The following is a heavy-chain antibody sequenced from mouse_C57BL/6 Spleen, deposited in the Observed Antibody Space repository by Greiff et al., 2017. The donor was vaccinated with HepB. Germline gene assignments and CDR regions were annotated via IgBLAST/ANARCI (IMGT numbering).Heavy chain of an antibody. V-gene: IGHV1-69*01. J-gene: IGHJ3*01. Sequence: KQRPGQGLEWIGEIDPSDSYTNYNQKFKGKSTLTVDKSSSTAYMQLSSLTSEDSAVYYCARSEGYYGNYEFAYWGQGTLVTVSA. D-gene: IGHD2-1*01. CDR2: IDPSDSYT. CDR3: ARSEGYYGNYEFAY.